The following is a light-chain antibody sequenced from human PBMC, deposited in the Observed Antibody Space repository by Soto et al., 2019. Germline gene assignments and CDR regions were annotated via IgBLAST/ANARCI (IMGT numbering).Light chain of an antibody. Sequence: EIVMTHSPATLSVSPVEGATLSCRASQGIGSTLAWYQQKPGQAPRVLIYGASKRATGIPDRFSGSGSGTDFTLTVSRLEPEDFAVYFCQHYGTFGPGTKVDIK. CDR3: QHYGT. CDR2: GAS. V-gene: IGKV3-20*01. J-gene: IGKJ3*01. CDR1: QGIGST.